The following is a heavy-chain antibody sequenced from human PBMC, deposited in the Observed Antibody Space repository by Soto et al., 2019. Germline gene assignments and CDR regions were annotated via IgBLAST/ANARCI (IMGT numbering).Heavy chain of an antibody. Sequence: GGSLRLSCVASGFTLTGYSMNWVRQAPGRGLEWVSSITTSSSYIFYAESVKGRFTISRDKAKNSLYLHMNSLRDEDTAVYYCAKADCNGQNCRLREPYWGQGTLVTVSS. CDR3: AKADCNGQNCRLREPY. J-gene: IGHJ4*02. D-gene: IGHD2-15*01. CDR1: GFTLTGYS. V-gene: IGHV3-21*01. CDR2: ITTSSSYI.